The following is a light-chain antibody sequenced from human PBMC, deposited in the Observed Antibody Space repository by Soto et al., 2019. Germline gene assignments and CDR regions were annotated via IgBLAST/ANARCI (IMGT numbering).Light chain of an antibody. Sequence: DIQVTQFPSSLSASVGDRVTITCRAGQNISAYLNWYQQKPGKAPTLLIYSSSSLQGGVPSRFSGSGSGTDFTLTISSLQPEDFSTYYCQQSYGIPRTFGQGTKLEIK. V-gene: IGKV1-39*01. CDR2: SSS. CDR3: QQSYGIPRT. J-gene: IGKJ2*01. CDR1: QNISAY.